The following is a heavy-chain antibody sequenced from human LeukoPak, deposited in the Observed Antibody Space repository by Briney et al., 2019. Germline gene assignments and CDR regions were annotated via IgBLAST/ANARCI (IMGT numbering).Heavy chain of an antibody. CDR1: GGSISSSNW. CDR3: ARVSNYCSGGSCYHDAFDI. CDR2: IYHSGST. J-gene: IGHJ3*02. V-gene: IGHV4-4*02. Sequence: PSETLSLTCAVSGGSISSSNWWSWVRQPPGKGLEWIGEIYHSGSTNYNPSLKSRVTISVDKSKNQFSLKLSSVTAADTAVYYCARVSNYCSGGSCYHDAFDIWGQGTMVTVSS. D-gene: IGHD2-15*01.